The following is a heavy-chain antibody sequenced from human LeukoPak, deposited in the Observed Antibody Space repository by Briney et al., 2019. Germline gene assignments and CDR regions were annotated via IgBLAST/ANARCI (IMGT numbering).Heavy chain of an antibody. Sequence: GGSLRLSCAASGFAFSDYSMNWVRQAPGKGLEWVSVISGSGGATFYGDSVQGRFTISRDNSRDTLYLQMNSLTAEDTAVYYCGKYLQTTVGANDYWGQGTLVTVSS. J-gene: IGHJ4*02. V-gene: IGHV3-23*01. CDR2: ISGSGGAT. CDR1: GFAFSDYS. CDR3: GKYLQTTVGANDY. D-gene: IGHD1-26*01.